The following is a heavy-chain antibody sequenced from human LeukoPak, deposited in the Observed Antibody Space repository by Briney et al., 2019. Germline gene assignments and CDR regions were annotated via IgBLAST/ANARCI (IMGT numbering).Heavy chain of an antibody. CDR2: INPSGGST. Sequence: ASVKVSCKASGYTFTSYYMHWVRQAPGQGLEWMGIINPSGGSTSYAQKFQGRVTMTRDTSTSTVYMELSSLRSEDAAVYYCARVEGYGSGSYTFDYWGQGTLVTVSS. J-gene: IGHJ4*02. CDR3: ARVEGYGSGSYTFDY. V-gene: IGHV1-46*01. D-gene: IGHD3-10*01. CDR1: GYTFTSYY.